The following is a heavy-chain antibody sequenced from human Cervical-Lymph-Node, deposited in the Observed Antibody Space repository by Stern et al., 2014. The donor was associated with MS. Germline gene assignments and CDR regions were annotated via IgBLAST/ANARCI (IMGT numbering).Heavy chain of an antibody. Sequence: VHLVESGPGLVKPSETLSLTCTVSGGSLNSHYWTWIRQPPGKGLEWIGFIYHTGRTEYNPSLKSRVTISLHRSKNQISLQVTSVTAADTAMYYCARDMGGDYADWGQGILVTVSS. CDR2: IYHTGRT. D-gene: IGHD4-17*01. J-gene: IGHJ4*02. CDR3: ARDMGGDYAD. CDR1: GGSLNSHY. V-gene: IGHV4-59*11.